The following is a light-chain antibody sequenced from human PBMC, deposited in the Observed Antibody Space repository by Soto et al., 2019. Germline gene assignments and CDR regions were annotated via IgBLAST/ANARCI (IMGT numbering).Light chain of an antibody. CDR1: NSDIGGYNY. V-gene: IGLV2-14*03. J-gene: IGLJ2*01. CDR2: DVS. CDR3: SSYTSRSTLGV. Sequence: QSALTQPASVSGSPGQSITISCTGTNSDIGGYNYVSWYQQHPGKAPKLMIYDVSNRPSGVSYRSSGSKSGNTASLTISGLQDEDEADYDCSSYTSRSTLGVFGGGTKLTVL.